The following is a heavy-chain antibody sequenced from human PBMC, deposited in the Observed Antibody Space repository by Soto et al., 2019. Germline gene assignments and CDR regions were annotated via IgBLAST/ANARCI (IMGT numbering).Heavy chain of an antibody. V-gene: IGHV4-4*02. CDR3: AGTYYYDSSGYYDS. CDR1: GGSISSSNW. J-gene: IGHJ5*01. Sequence: SETLSLTCAVSGGSISSSNWWSWVRQPPGKGLEWIGEIYHSGSTNYNPSLKSRVTISVDKSKKQFSLKLSSVTAADTAVYYCAGTYYYDSSGYYDSWGQGTQVTVSS. D-gene: IGHD3-22*01. CDR2: IYHSGST.